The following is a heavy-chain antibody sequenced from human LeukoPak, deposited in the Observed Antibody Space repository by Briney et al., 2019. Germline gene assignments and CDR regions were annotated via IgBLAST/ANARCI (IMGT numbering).Heavy chain of an antibody. D-gene: IGHD2-21*02. CDR1: GFTVSSNY. CDR3: ARIRLYCGGDCYTWFDP. J-gene: IGHJ5*02. Sequence: GGSLRLSCAASGFTVSSNYMSWVRQAPGKGLEWVSVIYSGGSTYYADSVKGRFTISRDNSKNTLYLQMNSLRAEDTAVYYCARIRLYCGGDCYTWFDPWGQGTLVTVSS. CDR2: IYSGGST. V-gene: IGHV3-53*01.